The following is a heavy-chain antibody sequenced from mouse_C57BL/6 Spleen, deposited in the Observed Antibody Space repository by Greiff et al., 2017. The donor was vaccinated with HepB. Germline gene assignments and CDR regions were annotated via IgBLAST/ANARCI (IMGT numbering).Heavy chain of an antibody. CDR2: IYPGDGDT. V-gene: IGHV1-82*01. J-gene: IGHJ4*01. CDR3: AREGTKDYYAMDY. D-gene: IGHD1-1*01. Sequence: VQLQESGPELVKPGASVKISCKASGYAFSSSWMNWVKQRPGKGLEWIGRIYPGDGDTNYNGKFKGKATLTADKSSSTAYMQLSSLTSEDSAVYFCAREGTKDYYAMDYWGQGTSVTVSS. CDR1: GYAFSSSW.